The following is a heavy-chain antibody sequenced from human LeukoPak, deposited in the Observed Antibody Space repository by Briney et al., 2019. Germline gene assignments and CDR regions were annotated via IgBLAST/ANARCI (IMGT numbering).Heavy chain of an antibody. CDR3: ARAASGSYYEVNY. V-gene: IGHV4-59*01. CDR2: IYYSGST. J-gene: IGHJ4*02. Sequence: SETLSLTCTVSGVSISSYYWSWLRQPPGKGLEWIGYIYYSGSTNYNPSLKSRVTISVDTSKNQFSLKLSSVTAADTAVYYCARAASGSYYEVNYWGQGTLVTVSS. D-gene: IGHD1-26*01. CDR1: GVSISSYY.